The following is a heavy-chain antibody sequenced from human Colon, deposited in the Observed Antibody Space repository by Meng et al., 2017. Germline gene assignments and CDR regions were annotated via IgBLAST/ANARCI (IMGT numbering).Heavy chain of an antibody. Sequence: QGQRPESGPGLVQPSQTLSLTCVVSGGSISGDGYYWSWIRQHPGKGLEWIGYVHDSGDTYYKSSLKSRITISIDTSENQFSLKLKSVTAADTAVYYCARDPSNRGAFFDPWGQGTLVTVSS. CDR1: GGSISGDGYY. CDR3: ARDPSNRGAFFDP. V-gene: IGHV4-31*11. J-gene: IGHJ5*02. CDR2: VHDSGDT. D-gene: IGHD3-10*01.